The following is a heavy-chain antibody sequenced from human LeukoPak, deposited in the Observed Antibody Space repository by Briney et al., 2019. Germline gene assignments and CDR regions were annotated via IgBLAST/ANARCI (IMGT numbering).Heavy chain of an antibody. Sequence: RGSLRLSCAASGFTFSDYYMSWIRQAPGKGLEWVSYISSSSSYTNYADSVKGRFTISRDNAKKSLYLQMNSLRAEDTAVYYCARDPFSSGYDRGAFDIWGQGTMVTVSS. CDR2: ISSSSSYT. D-gene: IGHD5-12*01. V-gene: IGHV3-11*05. J-gene: IGHJ3*02. CDR1: GFTFSDYY. CDR3: ARDPFSSGYDRGAFDI.